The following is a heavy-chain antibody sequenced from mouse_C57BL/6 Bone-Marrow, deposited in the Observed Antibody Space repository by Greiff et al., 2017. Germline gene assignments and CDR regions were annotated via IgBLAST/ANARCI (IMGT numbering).Heavy chain of an antibody. V-gene: IGHV1-81*01. CDR2: IYPRGGYT. CDR1: GYTFTSYG. D-gene: IGHD3-3*01. Sequence: VQLQQSGAELARPGASVKLSCKASGYTFTSYGISWVKQRPGQGLEWIGEIYPRGGYTYYNEKFKGKATLTADKSSSTAYMELRSLTSEDSAVYFCERGDSDGDYDAMDYWGQGTSVTVSS. CDR3: ERGDSDGDYDAMDY. J-gene: IGHJ4*01.